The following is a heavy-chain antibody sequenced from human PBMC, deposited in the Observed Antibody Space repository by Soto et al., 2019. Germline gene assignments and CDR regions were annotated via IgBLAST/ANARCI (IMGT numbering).Heavy chain of an antibody. D-gene: IGHD1-26*01. CDR2: INANTGDT. V-gene: IGHV1-2*02. CDR3: ARGSPFSRSYYRTSYRYYYGWDG. CDR1: GYTFTGYY. J-gene: IGHJ6*04. Sequence: ASVKVSCKASGYTFTGYYMHWVRQAPGQGLEWMGWINANTGDTNSAQKFQGRVIMTRDTSISTAYMELSSLTSDDTSVYYCARGSPFSRSYYRTSYRYYYGWDGWDKGTTVSVAS.